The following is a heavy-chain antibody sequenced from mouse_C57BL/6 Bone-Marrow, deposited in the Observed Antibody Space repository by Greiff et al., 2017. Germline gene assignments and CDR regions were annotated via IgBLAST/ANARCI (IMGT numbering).Heavy chain of an antibody. Sequence: QVQLQQSGPELVKPGASVKISCKASGYAFSSSWMNWVKQRPGKGLEWIGRIYPGDGDTNYNGKFKGKATLTADKSSSTASMQLSSLTSEDSAVYFCARVGTTVAYAMDYWGQGTSVTVSS. J-gene: IGHJ4*01. V-gene: IGHV1-82*01. CDR1: GYAFSSSW. CDR3: ARVGTTVAYAMDY. CDR2: IYPGDGDT. D-gene: IGHD1-1*01.